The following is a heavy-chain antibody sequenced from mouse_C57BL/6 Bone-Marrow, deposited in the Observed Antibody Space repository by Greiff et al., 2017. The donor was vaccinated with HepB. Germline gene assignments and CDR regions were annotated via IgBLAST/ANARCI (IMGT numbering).Heavy chain of an antibody. V-gene: IGHV1-19*01. J-gene: IGHJ2*01. Sequence: EVKLMESGPVLVKPGASVKMSCKASGYTFTDYYMNWVKQSHGKSLEWIGVINPYNGGTSYNQKFKGKATLTVDKSSSTAYMELNSLTSEDSAVYYCARSGGVVAFDYWGQGTTLTVSS. CDR3: ARSGGVVAFDY. D-gene: IGHD1-1*01. CDR2: INPYNGGT. CDR1: GYTFTDYY.